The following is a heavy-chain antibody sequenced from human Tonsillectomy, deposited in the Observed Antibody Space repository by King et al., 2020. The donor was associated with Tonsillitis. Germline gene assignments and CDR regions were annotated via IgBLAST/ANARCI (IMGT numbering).Heavy chain of an antibody. V-gene: IGHV4-30-2*01. CDR2: IYHSGNP. D-gene: IGHD3-22*01. J-gene: IGHJ4*02. CDR3: ARGYYYDGSSSARTYYFDY. Sequence: QLQESGSGLVKTSEALSLTCAVSGGSISRGGYSWSWIRQPPGKGLEWIGYIYHSGNPFSRSSLQSPGNISVYSSKNQFSLKLSSVTAADTAVYFCARGYYYDGSSSARTYYFDYWGQGTLVTVSS. CDR1: GGSISRGGYS.